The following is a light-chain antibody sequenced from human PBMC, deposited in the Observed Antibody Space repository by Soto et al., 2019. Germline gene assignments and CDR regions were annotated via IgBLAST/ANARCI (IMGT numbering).Light chain of an antibody. CDR1: QSVSSSY. V-gene: IGKV3-20*01. J-gene: IGKJ1*01. CDR3: QQYGSIPRT. CDR2: GAS. Sequence: EIVLTQSPGTLSLSPGERATLSCRASQSVSSSYLAWYQQKPGQAPRLLIYGASSRATGIPDRFSGSGSGTDFTLTISRLEPEDFAVYYCQQYGSIPRTFGQVTKVESK.